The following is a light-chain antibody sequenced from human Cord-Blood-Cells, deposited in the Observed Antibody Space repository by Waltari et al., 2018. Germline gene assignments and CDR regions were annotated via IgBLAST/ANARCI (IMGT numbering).Light chain of an antibody. J-gene: IGKJ2*03. Sequence: DIQMTQSPSSLSASVGARVTITCRASQSISSYLHWYQQKPGKAPKLLIYAASSLQSGVPSRFSGSGSGTDFTLTISSLQPEDFATYYCQQSYSTPYSFGQGTKLEI. CDR1: QSISSY. CDR3: QQSYSTPYS. V-gene: IGKV1-39*01. CDR2: AAS.